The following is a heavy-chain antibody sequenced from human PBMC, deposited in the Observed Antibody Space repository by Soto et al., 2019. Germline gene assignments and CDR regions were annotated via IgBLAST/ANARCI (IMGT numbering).Heavy chain of an antibody. CDR1: GFTVSNNY. CDR2: IYSGGYT. J-gene: IGHJ4*02. Sequence: EVQLVESGGGLIQPGGSLRLSCAVSGFTVSNNYMSWVRQAPGKGLEGVSVIYSGGYTAYGDSIKGRFTISRDNYNNTQYPQINQRATVAPALFFCATHPGGGGYWGQGTLVTVSS. V-gene: IGHV3-53*01. CDR3: ATHPGGGGY. D-gene: IGHD3-10*01.